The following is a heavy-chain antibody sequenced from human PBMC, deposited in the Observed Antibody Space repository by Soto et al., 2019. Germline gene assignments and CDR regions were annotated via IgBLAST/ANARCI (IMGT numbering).Heavy chain of an antibody. CDR3: ARQESDGWFDP. J-gene: IGHJ5*02. D-gene: IGHD3-10*01. CDR2: ISYDGSNK. CDR1: GFTFSIYA. Sequence: QVQLVESGGGVVQPGRSLRLSCAASGFTFSIYAMHWVRQAPGKGLEWVAVISYDGSNKYYADSVKGRFTISRDNSKNTVYLQMNSLRAEDSAVYYGARQESDGWFDPWGQGSLLTVSS. V-gene: IGHV3-30-3*01.